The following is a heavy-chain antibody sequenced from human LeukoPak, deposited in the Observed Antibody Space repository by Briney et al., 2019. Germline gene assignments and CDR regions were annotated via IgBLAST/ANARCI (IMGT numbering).Heavy chain of an antibody. J-gene: IGHJ4*02. CDR2: IYYSGST. Sequence: PSETLSLTCTVSSDSISSYYWSWIRQPPGKGLEGIGYIYYSGSTNYSPSLTSRVTISVDTSKNQYSLKLSSVTAADTAVYYCARAVASFDYWGQGTLVTVSS. D-gene: IGHD5-12*01. V-gene: IGHV4-59*01. CDR1: SDSISSYY. CDR3: ARAVASFDY.